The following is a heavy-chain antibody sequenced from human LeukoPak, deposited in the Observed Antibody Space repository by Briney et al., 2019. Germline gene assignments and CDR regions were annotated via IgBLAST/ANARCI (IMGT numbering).Heavy chain of an antibody. J-gene: IGHJ6*03. V-gene: IGHV1-69*05. CDR3: ARGGRIDYYYYYMDV. Sequence: ASVKVSCKASGGTFSSYAISWVRQAPGQGLEWMGGIIPIFGTANYAQKFQGRVTITTDESTSTAYMELSSLRSEDTAVYYCARGGRIDYYYYYMDVWGKGTTVTVSS. D-gene: IGHD3-16*01. CDR1: GGTFSSYA. CDR2: IIPIFGTA.